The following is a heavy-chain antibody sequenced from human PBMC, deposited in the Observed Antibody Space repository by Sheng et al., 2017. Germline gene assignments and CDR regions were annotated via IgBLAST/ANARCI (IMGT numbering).Heavy chain of an antibody. Sequence: EVQLVESGGGLVQPGGSLRLSCAASGFTFSSYEMNWVRQAPGKGLEWVSYISSSGSTIYYADSVKGRFTISRDNAKNSLYLQMNSLRAEDTAVYYCARVGEYCGGDCLIHGMDVWDQGP. V-gene: IGHV3-48*03. J-gene: IGHJ6*02. CDR3: ARVGEYCGGDCLIHGMDV. D-gene: IGHD2-21*02. CDR1: GFTFSSYE. CDR2: ISSSGSTI.